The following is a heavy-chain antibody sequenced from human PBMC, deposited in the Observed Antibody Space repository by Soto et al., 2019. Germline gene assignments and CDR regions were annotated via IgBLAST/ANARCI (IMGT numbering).Heavy chain of an antibody. D-gene: IGHD2-15*01. V-gene: IGHV4-39*01. CDR1: GCSISSSSYY. CDR3: ARLLGCAAYWFDP. Sequence: QLQLQESGPGLVKPSETLSLTCTVSGCSISSSSYYWGWIRQPPGKGLEWIGSIYYSGSTYYNPSLKSRGTISVDTSKNQFSLKLSSVTAADTAVYYCARLLGCAAYWFDPWGQGTLVTVSS. J-gene: IGHJ5*02. CDR2: IYYSGST.